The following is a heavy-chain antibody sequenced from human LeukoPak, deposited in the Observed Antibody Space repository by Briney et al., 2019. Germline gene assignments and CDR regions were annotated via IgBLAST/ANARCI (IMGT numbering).Heavy chain of an antibody. CDR3: ARGHQPGIAAAAGRYYYYMDV. CDR1: GGSISSSSYY. J-gene: IGHJ6*03. CDR2: INHSGST. V-gene: IGHV4-39*07. D-gene: IGHD6-13*01. Sequence: QTSETLSLTCTVSGGSISSSSYYWGWIRQPPGKGLEWIGEINHSGSTNYNPSLKSRVTISVDTSKNQFSLKLSSVTAADTAVYYCARGHQPGIAAAAGRYYYYMDVWGKGTTVTVSS.